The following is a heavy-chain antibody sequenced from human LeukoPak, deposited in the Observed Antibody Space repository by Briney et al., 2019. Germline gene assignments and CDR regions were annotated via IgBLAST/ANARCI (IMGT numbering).Heavy chain of an antibody. J-gene: IGHJ4*02. CDR3: ARQGSEIDY. Sequence: TGGSLRLSCAASGFTLSHYYMTWIRQAPGKGLEWLSCISSSGDTIYYADSVKGRFTVSRDNAEDSLYLQMNSLRAEDTAMYYCARQGSEIDYWGQGTLVTVSS. CDR1: GFTLSHYY. CDR2: ISSSGDTI. V-gene: IGHV3-11*01.